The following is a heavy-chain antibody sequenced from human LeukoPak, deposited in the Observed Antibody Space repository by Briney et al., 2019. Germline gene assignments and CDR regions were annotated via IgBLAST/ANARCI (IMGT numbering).Heavy chain of an antibody. Sequence: GGSLRLSCEAPGFTFETFWMSWVRQAPGKGLEWVANIRQGGSEKDYGDSVRGRFTIARDDAKNSLFLQMNSLRAEDTAVYFCARDKGGLVPFDYWGQGTLVTVSS. CDR2: IRQGGSEK. J-gene: IGHJ4*02. CDR1: GFTFETFW. D-gene: IGHD3/OR15-3a*01. V-gene: IGHV3-7*01. CDR3: ARDKGGLVPFDY.